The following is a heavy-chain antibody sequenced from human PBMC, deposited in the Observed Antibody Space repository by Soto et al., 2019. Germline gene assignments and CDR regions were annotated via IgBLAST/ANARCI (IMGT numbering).Heavy chain of an antibody. CDR3: ARADPSYYYGSGSYSDY. D-gene: IGHD3-10*01. CDR1: RASFRGYY. Sequence: SETLSLTXAVYRASFRGYYWSWIRQPPGKGLEWIGEINHSGSTNYNPSLKSPVTISVDTSKNQFSLKLSSVTAADTAVYYCARADPSYYYGSGSYSDYWGQGTLVTVSS. V-gene: IGHV4-34*01. CDR2: INHSGST. J-gene: IGHJ4*02.